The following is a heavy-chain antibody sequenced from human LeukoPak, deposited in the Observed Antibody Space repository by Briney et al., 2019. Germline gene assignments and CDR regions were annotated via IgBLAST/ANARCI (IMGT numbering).Heavy chain of an antibody. V-gene: IGHV4-30-4*01. CDR1: GGSISSGDYY. CDR3: ARERVTVPGGFDY. D-gene: IGHD2-21*02. CDR2: IYYSGST. J-gene: IGHJ4*02. Sequence: PSETLSLTCTVSGGSISSGDYYWSWIRQPPGKGLEWIGYIYYSGSTYYNPSLKSRVTISVDTSKNQFSLKLSSVTAADTAVYYCARERVTVPGGFDYWGQGTLVTVSS.